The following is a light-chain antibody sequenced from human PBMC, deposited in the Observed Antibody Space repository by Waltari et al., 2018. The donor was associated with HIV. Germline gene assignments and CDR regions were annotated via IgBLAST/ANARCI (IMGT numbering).Light chain of an antibody. V-gene: IGKV3-15*01. J-gene: IGKJ2*01. CDR3: QQYENWPYT. CDR2: GAS. Sequence: EMVMTQSPAPLSVSPGERATLSCRASQSVGSKLAWYQQKPGQAPRLLIYGASSRATGVSARFSGSGSGTEFTLTVSSLESEDFAVYYCQQYENWPYTFGQGTKLEIK. CDR1: QSVGSK.